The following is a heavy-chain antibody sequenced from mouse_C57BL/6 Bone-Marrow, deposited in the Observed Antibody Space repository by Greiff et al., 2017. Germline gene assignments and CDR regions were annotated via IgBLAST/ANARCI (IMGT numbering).Heavy chain of an antibody. D-gene: IGHD1-1*01. CDR3: ARGGTTVVAPVAY. V-gene: IGHV14-2*01. J-gene: IGHJ3*01. CDR1: GFNFPDYY. Sequence: DVHLVASGAELVTPGASVQLSCTASGFNFPDYYMHWVKQRTEQGLDWIGRIYPADGETKYAPKFPGQATITADTSSHTSYLQLSSLTSEDTAVYYSARGGTTVVAPVAYWGQGTLVTVSA. CDR2: IYPADGET.